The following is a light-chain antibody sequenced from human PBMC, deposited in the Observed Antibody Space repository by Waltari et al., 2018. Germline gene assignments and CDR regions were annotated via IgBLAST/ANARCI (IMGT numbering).Light chain of an antibody. V-gene: IGLV3-25*03. Sequence: SYELTQPPSVSVSPGQTATITCSGDAMPNQYSYWYYKKPDQAPVLIIYRDTARPSGIPERFSGSRSGTTATLTISGVQAEDEADYYCQSTDSSGTLRVFGAATKVTVL. CDR2: RDT. J-gene: IGLJ1*01. CDR3: QSTDSSGTLRV. CDR1: AMPNQY.